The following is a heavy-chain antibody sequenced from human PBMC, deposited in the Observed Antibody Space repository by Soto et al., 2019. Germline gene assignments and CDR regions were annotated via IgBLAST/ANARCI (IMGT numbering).Heavy chain of an antibody. CDR2: IYWDDDK. CDR1: GFSLSTSGVG. D-gene: IGHD1-26*01. J-gene: IGHJ3*02. V-gene: IGHV2-5*02. Sequence: QITLKESGPTLVKPTQTLTLTCTFSGFSLSTSGVGVGWIRQTPRKALEWLALIYWDDDKRYSPSLKSRLTITKDTSRNQVVLTLTNMDPVDTGTYYCAHTYVYSPKSDAFDIRGQGTMVTVSS. CDR3: AHTYVYSPKSDAFDI.